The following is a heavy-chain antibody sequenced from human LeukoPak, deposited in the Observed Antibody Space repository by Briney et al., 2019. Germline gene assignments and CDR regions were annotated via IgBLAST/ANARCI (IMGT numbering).Heavy chain of an antibody. J-gene: IGHJ6*02. CDR1: GFTVSSNY. CDR3: ARDHCSGGSCYWSDYYGMDV. D-gene: IGHD2-15*01. Sequence: GSLRLSCAASGFTVSSNYMSWVRPAPGKGLEWVPVIYSGGSTYYADSVKGRFTISRDNSKNTLYLQMNSLRAEDTAVYYCARDHCSGGSCYWSDYYGMDVWGQGTTVTVSS. CDR2: IYSGGST. V-gene: IGHV3-66*01.